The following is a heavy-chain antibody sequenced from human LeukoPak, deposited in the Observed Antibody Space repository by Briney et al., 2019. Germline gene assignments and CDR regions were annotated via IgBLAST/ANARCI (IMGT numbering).Heavy chain of an antibody. CDR3: AREIIAAAGLYWFDP. Sequence: GGSLRLSCAASGFTFSSYSMNWVRQAPGKGLEWVSYISSSSSTIYYEDVVKGRSTISRDNAKNSLYLQMNSLRAEDTAVYYCAREIIAAAGLYWFDPWGQGTLVTVSS. V-gene: IGHV3-48*01. CDR2: ISSSSSTI. CDR1: GFTFSSYS. D-gene: IGHD6-13*01. J-gene: IGHJ5*02.